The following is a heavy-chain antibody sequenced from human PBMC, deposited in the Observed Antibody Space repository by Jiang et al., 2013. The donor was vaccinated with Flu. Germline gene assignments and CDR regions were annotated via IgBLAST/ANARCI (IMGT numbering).Heavy chain of an antibody. Sequence: GSISSSSYYWGWIRQPPGKGLEWIGSIYYSGSTYYNPSLKSRVTISVDTSKNQFSLKLSSVTAADTAVYYCARDLAAAGSFDYWGQGTLVTVSS. V-gene: IGHV4-39*07. CDR2: IYYSGST. D-gene: IGHD6-13*01. CDR3: ARDLAAAGSFDY. J-gene: IGHJ4*02. CDR1: GSISSSSYY.